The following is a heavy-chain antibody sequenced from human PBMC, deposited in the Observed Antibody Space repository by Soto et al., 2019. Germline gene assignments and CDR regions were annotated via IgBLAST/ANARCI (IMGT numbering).Heavy chain of an antibody. Sequence: GGSLRLSCTASGFTFSTFDMNWVRQAPGKGLEWISYISSSGSSIYYPDSVKGRFTFSRDNAKKSLFLQMSSLRAEDTAVYYCARGLYYFDYWGQGTLVTVSS. CDR2: ISSSGSSI. CDR1: GFTFSTFD. CDR3: ARGLYYFDY. V-gene: IGHV3-48*03. J-gene: IGHJ4*02.